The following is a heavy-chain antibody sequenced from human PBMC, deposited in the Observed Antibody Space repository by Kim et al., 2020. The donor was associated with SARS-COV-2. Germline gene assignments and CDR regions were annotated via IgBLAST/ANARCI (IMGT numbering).Heavy chain of an antibody. V-gene: IGHV1-8*01. CDR2: MNPNSGNT. Sequence: ASVKVSCKASGYTFTSYDINWVRQATGQGLEWMGWMNPNSGNTGYAQKFQGRVTMTRNTSISTAYMELSSLRSEDTAVYYCARLGWGYSSSWFGYYYYMDVWRKGTADPVS. CDR3: ARLGWGYSSSWFGYYYYMDV. D-gene: IGHD6-13*01. J-gene: IGHJ6*03. CDR1: GYTFTSYD.